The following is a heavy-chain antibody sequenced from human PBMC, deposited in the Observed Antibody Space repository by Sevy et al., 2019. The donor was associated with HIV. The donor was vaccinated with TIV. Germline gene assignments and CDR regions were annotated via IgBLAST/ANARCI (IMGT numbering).Heavy chain of an antibody. Sequence: GGSLRLSCAASGFSFSIYWMHWVRQVPGKGLVWVSRINSDGSSTTYADSVKGRFTFSRANAKNTLFLQMNSLRVEDTAVYYCVREGVGGYSYGFDYWGQGTLVTVSS. CDR2: INSDGSST. D-gene: IGHD5-18*01. V-gene: IGHV3-74*03. CDR1: GFSFSIYW. CDR3: VREGVGGYSYGFDY. J-gene: IGHJ4*02.